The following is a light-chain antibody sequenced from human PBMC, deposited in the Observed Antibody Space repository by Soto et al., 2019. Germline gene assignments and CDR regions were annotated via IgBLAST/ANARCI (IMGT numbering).Light chain of an antibody. Sequence: PGKIATLSCRASESVDFHLAWYQQKPGQAPSLLIYGASTRATGIPARFSGSGSGTEFTLTISSLKYEDFVVYYCQQYNKWPPTFGQGTKVDIK. CDR1: ESVDFH. J-gene: IGKJ1*01. CDR3: QQYNKWPPT. CDR2: GAS. V-gene: IGKV3-15*01.